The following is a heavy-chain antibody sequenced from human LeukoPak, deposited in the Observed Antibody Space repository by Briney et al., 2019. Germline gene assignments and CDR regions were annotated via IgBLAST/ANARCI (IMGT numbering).Heavy chain of an antibody. V-gene: IGHV4-59*01. D-gene: IGHD3-10*01. CDR2: IYYSGST. Sequence: PSATLSLTCTASGGSISSYNWSWLRPPPGKGLEWTGYIYYSGSTNYTPSLKSRVTISVDTSKNQFSLKLSSVTDADTAVYYCASLPGRGSGSYYPRHPAWGQGTLVTVSS. J-gene: IGHJ5*02. CDR1: GGSISSYN. CDR3: ASLPGRGSGSYYPRHPA.